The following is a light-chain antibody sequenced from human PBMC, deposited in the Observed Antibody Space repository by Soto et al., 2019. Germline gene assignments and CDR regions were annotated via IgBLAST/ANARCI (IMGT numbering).Light chain of an antibody. CDR2: GAP. V-gene: IGKV1-12*01. J-gene: IGKJ4*01. CDR3: PQATSFPHVRA. CDR1: QASVGW. Sequence: DIPMTQSPSSVSASVGDRVTITCRASQASVGWVTWYQQKPGRATTALIYGAPLLQSGVPRRFSGSASGTEFTLTITSLPAEDFATYYGPQATSFPHVRAFGRGTTV.